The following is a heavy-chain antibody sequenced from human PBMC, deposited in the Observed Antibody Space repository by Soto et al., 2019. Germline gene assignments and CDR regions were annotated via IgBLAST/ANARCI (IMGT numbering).Heavy chain of an antibody. D-gene: IGHD1-26*01. J-gene: IGHJ4*01. CDR3: ARYHQWVLDL. CDR2: IRSISDVT. Sequence: GGSLRLSFAASGFSLSDCRMNWCGKAPGKGLGWLSKIRSISDVTYYAQSLQGRFTSSRDIARNSFYLQMNSLRDGDTAEYYGARYHQWVLDLWGQGVLVTVSS. V-gene: IGHV3-48*02. CDR1: GFSLSDCR.